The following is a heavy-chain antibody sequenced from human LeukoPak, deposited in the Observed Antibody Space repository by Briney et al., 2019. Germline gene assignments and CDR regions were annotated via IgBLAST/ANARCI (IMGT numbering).Heavy chain of an antibody. CDR2: MNPNSGNT. V-gene: IGHV1-8*01. J-gene: IGHJ5*02. CDR3: ARGLTVRGNWFDP. Sequence: ASVKVSCKASGSTFTSYDINWVRQATGQGLEWMGWMNPNSGNTGYAQKFQGRVTMTRNTSISKAYMELSSLRSEDTAVYYCARGLTVRGNWFDPWGQGTLVTVSS. D-gene: IGHD3-16*01. CDR1: GSTFTSYD.